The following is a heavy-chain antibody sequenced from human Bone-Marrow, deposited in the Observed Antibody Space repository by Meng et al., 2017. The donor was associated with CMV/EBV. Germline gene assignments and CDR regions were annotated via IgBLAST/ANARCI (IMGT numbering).Heavy chain of an antibody. V-gene: IGHV3-73*01. J-gene: IGHJ6*02. D-gene: IGHD5-18*01. CDR1: GFTFSGSA. CDR2: IRSKANSYAT. Sequence: LSLTCAASGFTFSGSAMHWVRQASGKGLEWVGRIRSKANSYATAYAASVKGRFTISRDDSKNTAYLQMNSLKTEDTAVYYCTRLIESGYIYGPDTSYYRLYVCCQGTTVTVSS. CDR3: TRLIESGYIYGPDTSYYRLYV.